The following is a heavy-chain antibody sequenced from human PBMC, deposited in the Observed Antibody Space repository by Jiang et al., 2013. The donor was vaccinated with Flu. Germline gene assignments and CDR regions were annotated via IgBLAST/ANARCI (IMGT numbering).Heavy chain of an antibody. CDR3: ARSFLSFGEKYGMDV. CDR1: GYTFTGYY. CDR2: VNPNSGGT. Sequence: SGAEVKKPGASVKVSCKASGYTFTGYYIHWVRQAPGQGLEWMGWVNPNSGGTNYAQKFQGRVTMTRDTSINTAYMEVSRLRSDDTAVYYCARSFLSFGEKYGMDVWGQGTTVTVSS. V-gene: IGHV1-2*02. D-gene: IGHD3-10*01. J-gene: IGHJ6*02.